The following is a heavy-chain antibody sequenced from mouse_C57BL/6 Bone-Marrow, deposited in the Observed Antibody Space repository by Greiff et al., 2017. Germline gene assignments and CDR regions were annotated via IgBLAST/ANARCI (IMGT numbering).Heavy chain of an antibody. Sequence: EVMLVESGGDLVKPGGSLKLSCAASGFTFSSYGMSWVRQTPDKRLEWVATISSGGSYTYSPDSVKGRFTISRDNAKTTLYLQMSSLKSEDTAMYYCARRGDGRDWYFDVWGTGTTVTVSS. CDR1: GFTFSSYG. V-gene: IGHV5-6*02. CDR2: ISSGGSYT. J-gene: IGHJ1*03. CDR3: ARRGDGRDWYFDV.